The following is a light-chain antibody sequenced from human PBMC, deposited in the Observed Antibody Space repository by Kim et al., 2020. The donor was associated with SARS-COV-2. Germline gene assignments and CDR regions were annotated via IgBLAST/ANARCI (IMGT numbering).Light chain of an antibody. Sequence: GQSFTISCTGTSSDVGGYNFVSWYQQHPGKVPKLMIYDVNIRPSGVSNRFSGSKSGNTASLTISGLQAEDEADYYCNSFTTSSTHVFGTGTKVTVL. CDR3: NSFTTSSTHV. V-gene: IGLV2-14*03. J-gene: IGLJ1*01. CDR2: DVN. CDR1: SSDVGGYNF.